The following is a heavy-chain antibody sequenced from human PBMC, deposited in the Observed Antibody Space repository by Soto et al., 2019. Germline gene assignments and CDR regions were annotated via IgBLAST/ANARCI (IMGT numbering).Heavy chain of an antibody. Sequence: SETLSLTCTVSGGSISSYYWSWIRQPPGKGLEWIGYIYYSGSTNYNPSLKSRVTISVDTSKNQFSLKLSSVTAADTAVYYCASTYYYDNSGDFDFWGQGTLVTV. CDR3: ASTYYYDNSGDFDF. CDR1: GGSISSYY. D-gene: IGHD3-22*01. J-gene: IGHJ4*02. V-gene: IGHV4-59*08. CDR2: IYYSGST.